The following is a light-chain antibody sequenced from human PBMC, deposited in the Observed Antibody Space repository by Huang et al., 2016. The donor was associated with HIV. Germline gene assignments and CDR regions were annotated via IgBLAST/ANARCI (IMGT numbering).Light chain of an antibody. CDR1: QSLVHSDGNTY. Sequence: DVVITQSPLFLPVTLGQPASIACRSSQSLVHSDGNTYLTWFQHRPGQSPRRLIYKVSNRDSGVPDRISGSGSGTDFTLKISRVEAEDLGVYYCMQETHWPPYTFGQGTKLEIK. CDR2: KVS. J-gene: IGKJ2*01. V-gene: IGKV2-30*02. CDR3: MQETHWPPYT.